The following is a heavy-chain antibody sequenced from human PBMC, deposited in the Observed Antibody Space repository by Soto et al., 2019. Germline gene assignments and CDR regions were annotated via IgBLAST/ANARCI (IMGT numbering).Heavy chain of an antibody. Sequence: GGSLRLSCAASGFTFSSYWMHWVRQAPGKGLVWASRINSDGSSTSYADSVKGRFTISRDNAKNTLYLQMNSLRAEDTAVYYCARALGYCSSTSCYSLVNYYMDVWGKGTTVTVSS. CDR3: ARALGYCSSTSCYSLVNYYMDV. J-gene: IGHJ6*03. D-gene: IGHD2-2*02. CDR2: INSDGSST. V-gene: IGHV3-74*01. CDR1: GFTFSSYW.